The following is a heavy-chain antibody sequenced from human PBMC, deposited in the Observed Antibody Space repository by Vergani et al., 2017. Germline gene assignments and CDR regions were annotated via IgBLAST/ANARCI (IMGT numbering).Heavy chain of an antibody. Sequence: QVQLQESGPGLVKPSETLSLTCTVSGGSISSYYWSWIRQPAGKGLEWIGRIYTSGSTNYNPSLKSRVTMSVDTSKNQFSLKLSSVTAADTAVYYCARIIVVVPAAIRGGYMDVWGKGTTVTVSS. V-gene: IGHV4-4*07. CDR3: ARIIVVVPAAIRGGYMDV. J-gene: IGHJ6*03. D-gene: IGHD2-2*02. CDR1: GGSISSYY. CDR2: IYTSGST.